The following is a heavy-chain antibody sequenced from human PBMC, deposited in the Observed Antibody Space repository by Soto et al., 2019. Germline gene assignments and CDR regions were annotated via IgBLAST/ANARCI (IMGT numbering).Heavy chain of an antibody. Sequence: TLETMPHTSAVSDGSITNNNGWTSIRQPPGQGLEWIGEIYRTGSTNYNPSLKSRVTISLDRSENQFSLKVTSLTAADSSVYYGASRDPGTIVDFLGQGTLVTVSS. CDR1: DGSITNNNG. V-gene: IGHV4-4*02. CDR2: IYRTGST. D-gene: IGHD1-7*01. CDR3: ASRDPGTIVDF. J-gene: IGHJ4*02.